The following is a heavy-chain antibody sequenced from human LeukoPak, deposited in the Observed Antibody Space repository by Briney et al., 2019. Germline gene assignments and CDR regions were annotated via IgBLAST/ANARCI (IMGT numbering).Heavy chain of an antibody. CDR2: ITGSGGST. CDR1: GFTFSNYA. CDR3: AKLDCSGSSCYQFDC. D-gene: IGHD2-15*01. Sequence: HPGGSLRLSCAASGFTFSNYAMSWVRQAPGKGLEWVSGITGSGGSTFYADSVKGRFTISRDNSKNTLYLQMNSLRAEDTAVYYCAKLDCSGSSCYQFDCWGQGTMVTVSS. J-gene: IGHJ4*02. V-gene: IGHV3-23*01.